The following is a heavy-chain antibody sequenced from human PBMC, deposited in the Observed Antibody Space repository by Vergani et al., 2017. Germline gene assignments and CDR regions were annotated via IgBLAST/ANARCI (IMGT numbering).Heavy chain of an antibody. D-gene: IGHD1-20*01. CDR3: ARGRNNWNDVEDAFDI. V-gene: IGHV4-30-4*08. J-gene: IGHJ3*02. CDR1: GGSISSGDYY. Sequence: QVQLQESGPGLVKPSQTLSLTCTVSGGSISSGDYYWSWIRQPPGKGLEWLGYLYYSGSAYYNPSLKSRVTISEDTSKTQFSLNLSYVTAADTAVYYCARGRNNWNDVEDAFDIWGQGTMVTVSS. CDR2: LYYSGSA.